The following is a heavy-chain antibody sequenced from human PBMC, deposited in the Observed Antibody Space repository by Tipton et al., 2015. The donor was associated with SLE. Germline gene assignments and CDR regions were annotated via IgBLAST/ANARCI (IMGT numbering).Heavy chain of an antibody. CDR3: ARGRGDY. CDR1: GGSFSGYY. J-gene: IGHJ4*02. D-gene: IGHD3-16*01. CDR2: INHSGST. Sequence: GLVKPSETLSLTCAVYGGSFSGYYWSWIRQPPGKGLEWIGEINHSGSTNYNPSLKSRVTISVDTSKNQFSLKLSSVTAADTAVYYCARGRGDYWGQGTLVTVSS. V-gene: IGHV4-34*01.